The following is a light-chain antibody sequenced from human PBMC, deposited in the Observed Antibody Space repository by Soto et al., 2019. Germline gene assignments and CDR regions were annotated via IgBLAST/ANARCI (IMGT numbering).Light chain of an antibody. CDR2: RDG. CDR3: AVWDASLTGWV. CDR1: SSNIGSHY. V-gene: IGLV1-47*01. Sequence: QSALTQPPSASGTPGQSLTISCAGSSSNIGSHYVYWSQHLPGTAPKLLIFRDGQRPSGVPDRFFGSKSGTSASLAISGLLSEDEAHYYCAVWDASLTGWVFGGGTKLTVL. J-gene: IGLJ3*02.